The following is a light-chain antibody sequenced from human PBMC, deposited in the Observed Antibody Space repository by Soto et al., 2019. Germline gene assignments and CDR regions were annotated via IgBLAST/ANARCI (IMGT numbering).Light chain of an antibody. CDR1: TGAVTSGHY. Sequence: QAVVTQEPSLTVSPGGTVTLTCGSSTGAVTSGHYPYWFQQKPGQGPRILIYDTEKRHSWTPVRFSGSLLGDKAALTLSGAQPEDEADYYCLLSYSATAVFGGGTKLTVL. CDR3: LLSYSATAV. CDR2: DTE. V-gene: IGLV7-46*01. J-gene: IGLJ7*01.